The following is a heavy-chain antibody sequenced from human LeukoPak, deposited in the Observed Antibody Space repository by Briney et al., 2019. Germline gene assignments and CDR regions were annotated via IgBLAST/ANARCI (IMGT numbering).Heavy chain of an antibody. Sequence: ASVKVSCKASGYTFTAYYMYWVRQAPGQGLEWMGWINPNSGGTNYAQKFQGRVTMTRDTSISTAYMELSRLRSDDTAVYYCATWITMVRGVIKDYWGQGTLVTVSS. V-gene: IGHV1-2*02. D-gene: IGHD3-10*01. J-gene: IGHJ4*02. CDR2: INPNSGGT. CDR3: ATWITMVRGVIKDY. CDR1: GYTFTAYY.